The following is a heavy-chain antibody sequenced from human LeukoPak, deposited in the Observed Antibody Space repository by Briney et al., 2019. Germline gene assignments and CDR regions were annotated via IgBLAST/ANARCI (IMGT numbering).Heavy chain of an antibody. CDR1: GGSFSGYY. Sequence: PSETLSLTCAVYGGSFSGYYWSWIRQPPGKGLEWIREINHSGSTNYNPSLKSRVTISVDTSKNQFSLKLSSVTAADTAVYYCARGAIPGDLSGYYSSYYYYYMDVWGKGTTVTVSS. CDR2: INHSGST. CDR3: ARGAIPGDLSGYYSSYYYYYMDV. J-gene: IGHJ6*03. V-gene: IGHV4-34*01. D-gene: IGHD3-22*01.